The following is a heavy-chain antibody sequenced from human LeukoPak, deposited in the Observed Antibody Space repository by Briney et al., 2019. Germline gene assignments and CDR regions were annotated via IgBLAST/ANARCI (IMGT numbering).Heavy chain of an antibody. V-gene: IGHV3-74*01. CDR1: GFTCVAYR. D-gene: IGHD5-18*01. CDR2: INGDGTST. Sequence: GGPLRCSGAASGFTCVAYRRHWVPQAPGKGLVGASRINGDGTSTDFAPSVKGPFTIARNTAKHSMYLRMNSLPAADPAVYYCARDAPGNTALDYWGQGALVAVSS. J-gene: IGHJ4*02. CDR3: ARDAPGNTALDY.